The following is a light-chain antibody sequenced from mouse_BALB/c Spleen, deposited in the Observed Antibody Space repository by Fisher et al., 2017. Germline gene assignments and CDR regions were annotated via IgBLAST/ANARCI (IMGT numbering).Light chain of an antibody. J-gene: IGKJ5*01. CDR3: QQWSSNPLT. CDR2: RTS. V-gene: IGKV4-58*01. Sequence: DIVMTQSPAIMAASLGQKVTMTCSASSSVSSSYLHWYQQKSGASPKPLIHRTSNLASGVPARFSGSGSGTSYSLTISSMEAEDAATYYCQQWSSNPLTFGAGTKLELK. CDR1: SSVSSSY.